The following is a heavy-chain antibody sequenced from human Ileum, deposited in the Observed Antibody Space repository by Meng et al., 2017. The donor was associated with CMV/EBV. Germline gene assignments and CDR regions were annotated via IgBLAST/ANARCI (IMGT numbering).Heavy chain of an antibody. Sequence: EVQLVESGGGLVKPGGSLRLSCAASGFTFSSAWMNWVRQAPGKGLEWVGRIRSITDGGTTDYAAPVEGRFTISRDDSKNTLYLQMNSLKAEDTAVYYCTTEPRYTYSYKSYWGQGTLVTVSS. CDR2: IRSITDGGTT. J-gene: IGHJ4*02. CDR1: GFTFSSAW. CDR3: TTEPRYTYSYKSY. V-gene: IGHV3-15*07. D-gene: IGHD5-18*01.